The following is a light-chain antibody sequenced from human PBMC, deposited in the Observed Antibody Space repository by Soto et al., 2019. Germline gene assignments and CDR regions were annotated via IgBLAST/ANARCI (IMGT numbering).Light chain of an antibody. J-gene: IGLJ3*02. Sequence: QSVLTQPRSVSGSPGQSVTISCTGTSSDVGAYNYVSWYQQHPGKAPKLIIYDVSKRPSGVPDRFSGSKSGNPASLTIPGRQADDEADYYCCSYAGSYTLGVFGGGTKLTVL. CDR2: DVS. V-gene: IGLV2-11*01. CDR3: CSYAGSYTLGV. CDR1: SSDVGAYNY.